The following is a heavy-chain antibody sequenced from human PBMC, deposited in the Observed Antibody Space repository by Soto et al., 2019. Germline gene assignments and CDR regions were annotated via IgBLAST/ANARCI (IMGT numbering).Heavy chain of an antibody. Sequence: EVQLLESGGDLVHPGGSLSLSCAASGFTFTSYAMTWVRQAPEKGLEWVSSISASGGTTYYTDSVKGRFTISRDNSKNTLFLRMNGLRAEDTAVYYCAPAWGWFDPWGQGTLVTVSS. CDR3: APAWGWFDP. D-gene: IGHD1-26*01. CDR2: ISASGGTT. CDR1: GFTFTSYA. J-gene: IGHJ5*02. V-gene: IGHV3-23*01.